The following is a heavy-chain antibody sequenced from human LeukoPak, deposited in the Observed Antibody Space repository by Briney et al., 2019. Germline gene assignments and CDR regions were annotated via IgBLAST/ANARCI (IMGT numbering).Heavy chain of an antibody. D-gene: IGHD4-17*01. CDR2: INHSGST. Sequence: PSETLSLTCAVYGGSFSGYYWSWIRQPPGKGLEWIGEINHSGSTNYNPSLKSRVTISVDTSKNQFSLKLSSVTAADTAVYYCARLPDYGDYSDYFDYWGQGTLVTVSS. CDR3: ARLPDYGDYSDYFDY. CDR1: GGSFSGYY. J-gene: IGHJ4*02. V-gene: IGHV4-34*01.